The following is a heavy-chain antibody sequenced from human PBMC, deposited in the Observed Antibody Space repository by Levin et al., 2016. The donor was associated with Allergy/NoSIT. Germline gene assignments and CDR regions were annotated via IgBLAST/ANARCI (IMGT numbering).Heavy chain of an antibody. D-gene: IGHD2-8*02. CDR2: IYPGDSDT. CDR3: AKTRALDSTGLDSDY. V-gene: IGHV5-51*01. Sequence: VRQAPGKGLEWMGIIYPGDSDTRYSPSFQGQVTISADKSISTAYLQWSSLKASDTAMYYCAKTRALDSTGLDSDYWGQGTLVTISS. J-gene: IGHJ4*02.